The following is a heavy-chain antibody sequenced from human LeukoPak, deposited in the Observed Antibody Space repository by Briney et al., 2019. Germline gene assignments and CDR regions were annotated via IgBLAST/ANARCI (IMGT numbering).Heavy chain of an antibody. Sequence: PGGSLRLSCAASGFTFSSYGMSWVRQAPGKGLEWVSAISGSGGSTYYADSVKGRFTISRDNAKNSLYLQMNSLRAEDTAVYYCARGGLRYFDPITYNWFDPWGQGTLVTVSS. CDR2: ISGSGGST. J-gene: IGHJ5*02. CDR3: ARGGLRYFDPITYNWFDP. CDR1: GFTFSSYG. D-gene: IGHD3-9*01. V-gene: IGHV3-23*01.